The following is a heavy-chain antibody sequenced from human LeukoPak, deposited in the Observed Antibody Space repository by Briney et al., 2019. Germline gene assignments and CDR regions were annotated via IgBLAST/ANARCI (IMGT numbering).Heavy chain of an antibody. J-gene: IGHJ4*02. CDR1: GYSFTNYW. Sequence: GESLKISCKGSGYSFTNYWIGWVRQMPGKGLEWMGIISPDGSHTRYSPSFQGQVTISADKSITTAYLQWSSLKASDTAMYYCARLTSSWSFDYWGQGTLVTVSS. V-gene: IGHV5-51*01. D-gene: IGHD6-13*01. CDR2: ISPDGSHT. CDR3: ARLTSSWSFDY.